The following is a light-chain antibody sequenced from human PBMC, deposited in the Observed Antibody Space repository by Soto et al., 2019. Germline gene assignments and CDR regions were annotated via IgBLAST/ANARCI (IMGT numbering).Light chain of an antibody. CDR3: CSYAFSGSPFSV. V-gene: IGLV2-23*01. CDR1: TTDVDPYDL. Sequence: QSVLTQLAFVSGSPGQSLTISWTGTTTDVDPYDLVSWYQCRPGEAPKLIIYEDTKRPSGASNRCSASRSGNTASLTISGLQAEDEGDYFCCSYAFSGSPFSVLGSSTNLTVL. J-gene: IGLJ1*01. CDR2: EDT.